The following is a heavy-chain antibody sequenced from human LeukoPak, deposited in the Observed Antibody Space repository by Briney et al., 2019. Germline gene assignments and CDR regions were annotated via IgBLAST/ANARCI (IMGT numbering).Heavy chain of an antibody. V-gene: IGHV4-39*01. CDR2: IYYSGIT. CDR3: ARHIGSSWCFDY. J-gene: IGHJ4*02. CDR1: GRSISSSDYY. Sequence: SETLSLTCTLSGRSISSSDYYWGWIRQPPGKGLEWIGRIYYSGITYYNPSLKSRVTISVDTSKNQFSLKLSSVTAADTAVYYCARHIGSSWCFDYWGQGTLVTVSS. D-gene: IGHD6-13*01.